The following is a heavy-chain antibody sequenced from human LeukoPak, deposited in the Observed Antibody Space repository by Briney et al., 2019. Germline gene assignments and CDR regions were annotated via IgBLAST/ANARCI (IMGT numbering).Heavy chain of an antibody. CDR3: ARDPPAGSYVPEFNY. J-gene: IGHJ4*02. D-gene: IGHD1-26*01. V-gene: IGHV1-69*13. Sequence: GASVKVSCKASGGTFSSYAISWVRQAPGQGLEWMGGIIPIFGTANYAQKFQGRVTITADESTSTAYMELSSLRSEDTAVYYCARDPPAGSYVPEFNYWGQGTLVTVSS. CDR1: GGTFSSYA. CDR2: IIPIFGTA.